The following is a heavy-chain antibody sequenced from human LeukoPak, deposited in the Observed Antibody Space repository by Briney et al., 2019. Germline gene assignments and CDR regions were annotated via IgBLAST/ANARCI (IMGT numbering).Heavy chain of an antibody. J-gene: IGHJ6*02. D-gene: IGHD2/OR15-2a*01. CDR3: AKDLRENVVLPETYGHYGMDV. Sequence: PGGSLRLSCEASGFSLRNYDMYWVRLAPGKGLEWLALISYDGSHKYYTDSVKGRFTISRDNSKNTVFLQMDILRPEDTSVYYCAKDLRENVVLPETYGHYGMDVWGQGTAVTVSS. CDR1: GFSLRNYD. V-gene: IGHV3-30*18. CDR2: ISYDGSHK.